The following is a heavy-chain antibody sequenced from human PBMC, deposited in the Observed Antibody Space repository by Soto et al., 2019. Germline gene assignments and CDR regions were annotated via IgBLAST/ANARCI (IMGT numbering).Heavy chain of an antibody. Sequence: QVQLVQSGAEVERPGASVKLSCKASGYTFTTFYINWVRRAPGQGLEWMGAIDPSDGSTHYAQKFQSIVTMTRDTSKSTVYMDLSSLRSEDTAVYYCARVLDWGSNYLDYWGQGTLVTVSS. V-gene: IGHV1-46*01. D-gene: IGHD2-8*02. CDR2: IDPSDGST. J-gene: IGHJ4*02. CDR1: GYTFTTFY. CDR3: ARVLDWGSNYLDY.